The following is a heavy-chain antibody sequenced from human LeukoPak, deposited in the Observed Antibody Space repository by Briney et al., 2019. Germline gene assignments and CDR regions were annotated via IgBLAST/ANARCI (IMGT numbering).Heavy chain of an antibody. D-gene: IGHD3-3*01. CDR2: INHGGST. CDR3: ARGPSRLTIFGVGGNNWFDP. V-gene: IGHV4-34*01. J-gene: IGHJ5*02. Sequence: SETLSLTCAVYGGSFSGYYWSWIRQPPGKGLEWIGEINHGGSTNYNPSLKSRVTISVDTSKNQFSLKLSSVTAADTAVYYCARGPSRLTIFGVGGNNWFDPWGQGTLVTVSS. CDR1: GGSFSGYY.